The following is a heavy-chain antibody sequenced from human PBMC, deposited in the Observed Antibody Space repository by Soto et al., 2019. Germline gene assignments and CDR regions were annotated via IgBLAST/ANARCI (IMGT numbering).Heavy chain of an antibody. V-gene: IGHV3-23*01. J-gene: IGHJ5*02. CDR2: ISGSGGST. D-gene: IGHD3-9*01. Sequence: GGSLRLSCAASGFTFSSYAMSWVRQAPGKGLEWVAAISGSGGSTYYADSVKGRFTISRDNSKNTLYLQMNSLRAEDTAVYYCAKDRLRYFDWPEDWFDPWGQGTLVTVSS. CDR1: GFTFSSYA. CDR3: AKDRLRYFDWPEDWFDP.